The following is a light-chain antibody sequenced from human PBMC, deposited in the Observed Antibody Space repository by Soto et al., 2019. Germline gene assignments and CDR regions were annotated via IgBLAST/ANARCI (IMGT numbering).Light chain of an antibody. CDR3: QKYNSAPLT. J-gene: IGKJ4*01. V-gene: IGKV1-27*01. CDR1: QGIGIY. Sequence: DIQMTQSPSSLSASFGDRVTMTCRASQGIGIYLAWFQQRPGNTPKLLIYAASTLQSGVPSRFSGSVSGTDFTLTISSLQPEEVATYYCQKYNSAPLTFGGGTRVEIK. CDR2: AAS.